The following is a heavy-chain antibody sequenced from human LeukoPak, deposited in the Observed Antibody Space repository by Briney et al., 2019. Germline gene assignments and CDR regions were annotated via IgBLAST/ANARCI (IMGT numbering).Heavy chain of an antibody. D-gene: IGHD1-26*01. J-gene: IGHJ4*02. Sequence: GGSLRLSCAASGFTVSSNYMSWVRQAPGKGLEWVSVIYSGGSTYYADSVKGRFTNSRDNSKNTLYLQVNSLRAEDTAVYYCASEVGATTTDYWGQGTLVTVSS. V-gene: IGHV3-66*02. CDR3: ASEVGATTTDY. CDR2: IYSGGST. CDR1: GFTVSSNY.